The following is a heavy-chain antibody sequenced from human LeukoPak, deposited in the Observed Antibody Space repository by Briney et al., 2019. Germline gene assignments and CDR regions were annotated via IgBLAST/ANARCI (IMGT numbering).Heavy chain of an antibody. Sequence: SETLSLTCAVYGGSFSGYYWSWIRQPPGKGLEWIGEINHSGSTNYNPSLKSRVTISVDTSKKQFSLKLSSVTAADTAVYYCARASVTYNYYYGMDVWGQGTTVTVSS. CDR3: ARASVTYNYYYGMDV. D-gene: IGHD1-14*01. CDR1: GGSFSGYY. J-gene: IGHJ6*02. V-gene: IGHV4-34*01. CDR2: INHSGST.